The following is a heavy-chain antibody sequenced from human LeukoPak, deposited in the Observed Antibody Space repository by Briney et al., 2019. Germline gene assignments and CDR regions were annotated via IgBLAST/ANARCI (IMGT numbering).Heavy chain of an antibody. Sequence: SETLSLTCTVSGGPISSYYWSWIRQPPGKGLEWIGYIYYSGSTNYNPSLKSRVTISVDTSKNQFSLKLSSVTAADTAVYYCARGYRSGGSCYDQFDYWGQGTLVTVSS. CDR3: ARGYRSGGSCYDQFDY. V-gene: IGHV4-59*01. CDR2: IYYSGST. D-gene: IGHD2-15*01. J-gene: IGHJ4*02. CDR1: GGPISSYY.